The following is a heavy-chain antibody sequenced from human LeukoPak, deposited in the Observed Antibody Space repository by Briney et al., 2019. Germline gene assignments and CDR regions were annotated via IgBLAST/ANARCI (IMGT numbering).Heavy chain of an antibody. CDR1: GGTFSSYA. Sequence: SVKVSCKASGGTFSSYAISWVRQAPGQGLEWMGGIIPIFGTANCAQKFQGRVTITADESTSTAYMELSSLRSEDTAVYYCARGTMVRGVLKGPLDYWGQGTLVTVSP. V-gene: IGHV1-69*13. CDR3: ARGTMVRGVLKGPLDY. J-gene: IGHJ4*02. D-gene: IGHD3-10*01. CDR2: IIPIFGTA.